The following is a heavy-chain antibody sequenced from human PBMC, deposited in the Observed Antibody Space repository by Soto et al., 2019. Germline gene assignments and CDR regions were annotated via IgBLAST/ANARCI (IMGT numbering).Heavy chain of an antibody. CDR1: GGSFSGYY. V-gene: IGHV4-34*01. CDR2: INHSGST. J-gene: IGHJ4*02. Sequence: SETLSLTCAVYGGSFSGYYWGWVRQPPGKGLEWIGEINHSGSTNYNPSLKSRVTISVDTSKNQFSLKLSSVTAADTAVYYCARGPHAYYYGSGSYYKGTFDYWGQGTLVTVSS. D-gene: IGHD3-10*01. CDR3: ARGPHAYYYGSGSYYKGTFDY.